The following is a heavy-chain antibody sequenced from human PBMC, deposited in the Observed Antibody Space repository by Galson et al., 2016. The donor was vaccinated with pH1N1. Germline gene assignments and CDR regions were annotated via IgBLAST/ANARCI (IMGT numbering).Heavy chain of an antibody. CDR2: VYGDGRT. CDR1: GFSVSKNY. J-gene: IGHJ4*02. Sequence: SLRLSCAVFGFSVSKNYMSWVRQAPGKGLEWVAVVYGDGRTFYGDSVKGRFTVSGDNWRNTVYLQMTSLRPEDTAVYFCATRHSEERGGNGGQGTLVTVSS. V-gene: IGHV3-66*02. D-gene: IGHD1-1*01. CDR3: ATRHSEERGGN.